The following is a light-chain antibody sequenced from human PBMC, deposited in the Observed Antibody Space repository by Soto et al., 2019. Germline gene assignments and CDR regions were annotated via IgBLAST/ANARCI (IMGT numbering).Light chain of an antibody. Sequence: DIQMTQSPSTLPASVGDRLTITFRASQSISSWLAWYQQKPGKAPKILIYEASSLESGVPSRFRGSGSGTDFTLTISSLQPDDFATYYCQQYNSYSRTVGQGTKVDIK. CDR1: QSISSW. J-gene: IGKJ1*01. CDR3: QQYNSYSRT. V-gene: IGKV1-5*01. CDR2: EAS.